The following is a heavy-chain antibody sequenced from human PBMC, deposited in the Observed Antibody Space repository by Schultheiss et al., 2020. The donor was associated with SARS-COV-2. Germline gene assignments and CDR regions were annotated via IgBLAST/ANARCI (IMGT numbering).Heavy chain of an antibody. CDR3: ARGSGTGGYDAFDI. V-gene: IGHV4-59*08. Sequence: GSLRLSCAASGFTFSNAWMSWIRQPPGKGLEWIGYIYYSGSTNYNPSLKSRVTISVDTSKNQFSLKLSSVTAADTAVYYCARGSGTGGYDAFDIWGQGTMVTVSS. J-gene: IGHJ3*02. CDR1: GFTFSNAW. CDR2: IYYSGST. D-gene: IGHD1-1*01.